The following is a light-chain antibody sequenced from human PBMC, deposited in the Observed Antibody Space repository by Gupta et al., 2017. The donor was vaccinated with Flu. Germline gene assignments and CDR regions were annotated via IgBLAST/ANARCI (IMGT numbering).Light chain of an antibody. Sequence: LGERATINCKSSQSVLYSSNNKNYLAWYQQKPGQPPKLLIYWASTRESGVPDRFSGSGSGTDFTLTISSLQAEDVAVYYCQQYYSTPMITFGPGTKVDIK. CDR3: QQYYSTPMIT. CDR1: QSVLYSSNNKNY. CDR2: WAS. J-gene: IGKJ3*01. V-gene: IGKV4-1*01.